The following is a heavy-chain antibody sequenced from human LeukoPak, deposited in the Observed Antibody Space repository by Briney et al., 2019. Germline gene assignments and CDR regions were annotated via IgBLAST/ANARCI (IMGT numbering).Heavy chain of an antibody. CDR1: GFTFSSYG. Sequence: GGSLRLSCVASGFTFSSYGMHWVRQAPGKGLEWVAFIRYDGTNKYYADSVKGRFTIPRDNSKNTLYLQMNSLRPEDTAVYYCAKRDLKYTSGWYYFDYWGQGTLVTVSS. CDR2: IRYDGTNK. V-gene: IGHV3-30*02. D-gene: IGHD6-19*01. CDR3: AKRDLKYTSGWYYFDY. J-gene: IGHJ4*02.